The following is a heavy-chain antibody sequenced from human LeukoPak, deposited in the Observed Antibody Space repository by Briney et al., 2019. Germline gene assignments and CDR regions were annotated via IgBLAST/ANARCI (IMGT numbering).Heavy chain of an antibody. D-gene: IGHD4-23*01. CDR1: GYSISSGYY. V-gene: IGHV4-38-2*02. J-gene: IGHJ4*02. CDR2: IYHSGST. Sequence: PSETLSLTCTVSGYSISSGYYWGWIRQPPGKGLEWIGSIYHSGSTYYNPSLKSRVTISVDTSKNQFSLKLSSVTAADTAVYYCARAPHGGIDYWGQGTLVNVSS. CDR3: ARAPHGGIDY.